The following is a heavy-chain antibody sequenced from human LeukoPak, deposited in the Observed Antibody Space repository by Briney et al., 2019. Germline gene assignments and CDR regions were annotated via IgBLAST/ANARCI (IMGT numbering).Heavy chain of an antibody. D-gene: IGHD1-26*01. V-gene: IGHV3-23*01. CDR3: AKVPWWELARGPYYFDY. CDR2: ISGSGGST. J-gene: IGHJ4*02. CDR1: GFTFSSYA. Sequence: GGSLRLSCAASGFTFSSYAMSWVRQAPGKGLEWVSAISGSGGSTYYADSVKGRFTISRDNSKNTLYLQMNSLRAEDTAVYYCAKVPWWELARGPYYFDYWGQGTLVTVSS.